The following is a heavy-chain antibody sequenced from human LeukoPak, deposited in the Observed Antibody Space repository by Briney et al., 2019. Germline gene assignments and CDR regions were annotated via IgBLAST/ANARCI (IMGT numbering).Heavy chain of an antibody. CDR1: GYTFTGYY. V-gene: IGHV1-2*02. Sequence: GASVKASCKASGYTFTGYYMHWVRQAPGQGLEWMGWINPNSGGTNYAQKFQGRVTMTRDTSISTAYMELSRLRSDDTAVYYCASCVLVDGAMVRGVILLDSSGGCFDPWGQGTLVTVSS. CDR3: ASCVLVDGAMVRGVILLDSSGGCFDP. J-gene: IGHJ5*02. D-gene: IGHD3-10*01. CDR2: INPNSGGT.